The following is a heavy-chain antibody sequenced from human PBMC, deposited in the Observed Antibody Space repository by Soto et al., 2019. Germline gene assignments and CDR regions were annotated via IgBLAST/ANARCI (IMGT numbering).Heavy chain of an antibody. Sequence: QVQLVQSGAEEKKPGASVKVSCKASGFTFSGYTIHWVSQAPGQRLEWMGWIKADNTNTKYSQKFQGRVTITRDTSASTVYMELSSLRSEDTAVYYSAREGGRYVDCWGQGTLVTVSS. CDR1: GFTFSGYT. CDR2: IKADNTNT. J-gene: IGHJ4*02. D-gene: IGHD2-15*01. V-gene: IGHV1-3*05. CDR3: AREGGRYVDC.